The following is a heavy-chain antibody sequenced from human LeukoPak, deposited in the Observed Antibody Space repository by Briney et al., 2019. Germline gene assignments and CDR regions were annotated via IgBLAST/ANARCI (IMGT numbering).Heavy chain of an antibody. V-gene: IGHV4-59*01. J-gene: IGHJ6*02. Sequence: PSETLSLTCTVSGGSNSSYYWSWIRQPPGKGLEWIGYIYYSGSTNYNPSLKSRVTISVDTSKNQFSLKLSSVTAADTAVYYCARDLYYYGMDVWGQGTTVTVSS. CDR2: IYYSGST. CDR3: ARDLYYYGMDV. CDR1: GGSNSSYY.